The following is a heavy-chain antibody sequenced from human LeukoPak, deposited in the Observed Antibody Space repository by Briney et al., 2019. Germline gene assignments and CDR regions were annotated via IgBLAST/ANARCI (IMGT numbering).Heavy chain of an antibody. CDR1: GFTFSSYS. D-gene: IGHD6-6*01. Sequence: GGSLRLSCAASGFTFSSYSMNWVRQAPGKGLEWVSSISSSSSYIYYADSVKGRFTISRDNAKNSLYLQMNSLRAEDTAVYYCARDGAARPPRGFDYWGQGTLVTVSS. CDR2: ISSSSSYI. J-gene: IGHJ4*02. CDR3: ARDGAARPPRGFDY. V-gene: IGHV3-21*01.